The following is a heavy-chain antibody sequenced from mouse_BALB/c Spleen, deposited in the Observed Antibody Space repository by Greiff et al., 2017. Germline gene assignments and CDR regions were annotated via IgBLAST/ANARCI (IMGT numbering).Heavy chain of an antibody. CDR1: GFTFSSYG. CDR2: ISSGGSYT. CDR3: ASLYYYGSSYAMDY. J-gene: IGHJ4*01. V-gene: IGHV5-6*01. Sequence: EVQLVESGGDLVKPGGSLKLSCAASGFTFSSYGMSWVRQTPDKRLEWVATISSGGSYTYYPDSVKGRFTISRDNAKNTLYLQMSSLKSEDTAMYYCASLYYYGSSYAMDYWGQGTSVTVSS. D-gene: IGHD1-1*01.